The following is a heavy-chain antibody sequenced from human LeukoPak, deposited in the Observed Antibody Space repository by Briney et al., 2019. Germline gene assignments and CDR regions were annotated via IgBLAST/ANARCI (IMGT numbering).Heavy chain of an antibody. D-gene: IGHD2-2*01. CDR3: ARGVRGYCSSTSCYYFY. CDR2: MNPNSGNT. Sequence: ASVKVSCKASGHTFTSYDINWVRQATGQGLEWMGWMNPNSGNTGYAQKFQGRVTMTRNTSISTAYMELSSLRSEDTAVYYCARGVRGYCSSTSCYYFYWGQGTLVTVSS. V-gene: IGHV1-8*01. J-gene: IGHJ4*02. CDR1: GHTFTSYD.